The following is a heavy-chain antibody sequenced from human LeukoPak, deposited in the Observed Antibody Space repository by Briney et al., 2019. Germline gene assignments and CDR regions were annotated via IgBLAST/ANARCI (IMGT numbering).Heavy chain of an antibody. CDR1: XXFXXXY. Sequence: XXFXXXYMSXVRQAQGEGLEWVSXXXXXXXXIYYADSVKGRLTISRDNAKNSLYLQMTSLRAEDTAVYYCARDRYCSGGSCYDSVAGPIDYWGQGTLVTVSS. CDR3: ARDRYCSGGSCYDSVAGPIDY. J-gene: IGHJ4*02. D-gene: IGHD2-15*01. CDR2: XXXXXXXI. V-gene: IGHV3-11*01.